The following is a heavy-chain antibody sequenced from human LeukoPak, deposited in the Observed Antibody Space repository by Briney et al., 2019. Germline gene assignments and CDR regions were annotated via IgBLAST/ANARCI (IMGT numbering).Heavy chain of an antibody. Sequence: ASVKVSCKASGYTFTGYYMHWVRQAPGQGLEWMGWINPNSGGTNYAQKFQGRVTMTTDTSTSTAYMELRSLRSDDTAVYYCARDRQGIAVAELDYWGQGTLVTVSS. CDR2: INPNSGGT. CDR3: ARDRQGIAVAELDY. V-gene: IGHV1-2*02. D-gene: IGHD6-19*01. CDR1: GYTFTGYY. J-gene: IGHJ4*02.